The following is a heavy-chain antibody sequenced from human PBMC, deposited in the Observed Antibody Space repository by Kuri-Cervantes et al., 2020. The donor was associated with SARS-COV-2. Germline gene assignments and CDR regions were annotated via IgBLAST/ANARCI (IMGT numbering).Heavy chain of an antibody. CDR1: GFTFSSYA. J-gene: IGHJ4*02. D-gene: IGHD4-11*01. Sequence: GESLKISCAASGFTFSSYAMSWVRQAPGKGLEWVSAISGSGGSTYYADSVKGRFTISRDNSKNTLYLQMNSLRAGDTAVYYCAKGDYKALDYWGQGTLVTVSS. V-gene: IGHV3-23*01. CDR2: ISGSGGST. CDR3: AKGDYKALDY.